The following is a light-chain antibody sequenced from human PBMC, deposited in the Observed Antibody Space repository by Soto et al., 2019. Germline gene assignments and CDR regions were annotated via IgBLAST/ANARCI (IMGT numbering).Light chain of an antibody. CDR1: SSDVGSYNL. V-gene: IGLV2-23*01. Sequence: QSVLTQPASVSGSPGQSITISCTGTSSDVGSYNLVSWYQQHPGKAPKLMIYEGSKRPSGVSNRFSGSKSGNTDSLTISGLQAEDEADYYCCSYAGSSTFWVFGGGTKLTVL. CDR3: CSYAGSSTFWV. J-gene: IGLJ3*02. CDR2: EGS.